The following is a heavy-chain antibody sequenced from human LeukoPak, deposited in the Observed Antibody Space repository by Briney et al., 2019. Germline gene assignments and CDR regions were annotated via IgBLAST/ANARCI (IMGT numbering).Heavy chain of an antibody. J-gene: IGHJ4*02. Sequence: SETLSLTCAVYGGSFSGYYWSWIRQPPGKGLEWIGEINHSGSTNYNPSLKSRVTISVDTSKNQFSLKLSSVTAADTAVYYCARGYSSSWYYFDYWGQGTLVTVSS. CDR1: GGSFSGYY. CDR3: ARGYSSSWYYFDY. D-gene: IGHD6-13*01. V-gene: IGHV4-34*01. CDR2: INHSGST.